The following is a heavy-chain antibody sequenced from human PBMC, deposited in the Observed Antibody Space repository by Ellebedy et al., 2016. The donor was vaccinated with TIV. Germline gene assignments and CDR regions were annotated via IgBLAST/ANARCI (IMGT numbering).Heavy chain of an antibody. CDR1: GGTFSSYA. CDR2: IIPIFGTA. Sequence: AASVKVSCKASGGTFSSYAIGWVRQAPGQGLEWMGGIIPIFGTANYAQNFQGRVTITADETTSTAYMELSSLRSEDTAVYYCATDRAPDGRNWYFDLWGRGTLVTVSS. J-gene: IGHJ2*01. D-gene: IGHD5-24*01. V-gene: IGHV1-69*13. CDR3: ATDRAPDGRNWYFDL.